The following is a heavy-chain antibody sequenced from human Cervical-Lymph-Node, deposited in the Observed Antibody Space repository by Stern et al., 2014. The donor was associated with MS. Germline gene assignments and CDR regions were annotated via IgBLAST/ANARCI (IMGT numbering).Heavy chain of an antibody. CDR3: ARLTYYDSTGYFDP. V-gene: IGHV4-59*08. D-gene: IGHD3-22*01. J-gene: IGHJ5*02. CDR1: DASISSFY. CDR2: IYHSGYT. Sequence: VQLVESGPGLMKPSETLSLTCTVSDASISSFYWSWIRQSPGKGLEWIGYIYHSGYTKYNPSLQSRVTISVDTSKNQFSLHLSSGTAADTAMYYCARLTYYDSTGYFDPWGQGIQVTVSS.